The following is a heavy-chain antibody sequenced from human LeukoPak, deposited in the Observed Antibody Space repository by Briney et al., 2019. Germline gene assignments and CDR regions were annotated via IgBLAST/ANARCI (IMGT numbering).Heavy chain of an antibody. Sequence: PSETLSLTCTVPGGSISSYYWSWLPQPPGEGLEWIGYIYYSGSTNYNPSLKSRVTISVDTSKNQFSLKLSSVAAADTAVYYCAREVLSSGWYSGDAFDSWGQGRMVAVCS. CDR2: IYYSGST. D-gene: IGHD6-19*01. V-gene: IGHV4-59*01. J-gene: IGHJ3*02. CDR3: AREVLSSGWYSGDAFDS. CDR1: GGSISSYY.